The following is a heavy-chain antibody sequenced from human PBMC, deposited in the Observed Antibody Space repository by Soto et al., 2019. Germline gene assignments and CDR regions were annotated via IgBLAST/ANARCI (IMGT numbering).Heavy chain of an antibody. D-gene: IGHD6-13*01. Sequence: SLKVSCKASGGTFSSYTISWVRQAPGQGLEWMGRIIPILGIANYAQKFQGRVTITADKSTSTAYMELSSLRSEDTAVYYCARAGIAVAYNWFDPWGQGTLVTVSS. CDR3: ARAGIAVAYNWFDP. CDR2: IIPILGIA. V-gene: IGHV1-69*02. J-gene: IGHJ5*02. CDR1: GGTFSSYT.